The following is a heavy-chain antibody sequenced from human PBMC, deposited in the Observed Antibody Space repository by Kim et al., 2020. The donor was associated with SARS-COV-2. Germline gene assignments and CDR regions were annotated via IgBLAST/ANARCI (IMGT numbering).Heavy chain of an antibody. Sequence: GGSLRLSCAASGFTFSNAWMSWVRQAPGKGLEWVGRIKSKTDGGTTDYAAPVKGRFTISRDDSKNTLYLQMNSLKTEDTAVYYCTTAPAMIGRYYYYGMDVWGQGTTVTVSS. V-gene: IGHV3-15*01. D-gene: IGHD1-26*01. CDR1: GFTFSNAW. CDR2: IKSKTDGGTT. J-gene: IGHJ6*02. CDR3: TTAPAMIGRYYYYGMDV.